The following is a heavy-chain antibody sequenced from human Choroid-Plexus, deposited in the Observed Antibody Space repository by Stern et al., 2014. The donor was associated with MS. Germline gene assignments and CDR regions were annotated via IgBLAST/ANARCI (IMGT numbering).Heavy chain of an antibody. CDR2: VSYDGSNK. CDR1: GFTFGSCA. D-gene: IGHD2/OR15-2a*01. V-gene: IGHV3-30*18. CDR3: AKDRQYLTYFFDH. Sequence: VQLLESGGGVVQPGRPLRLSCVASGFTFGSCAMHWVRQAPGKGLEWLAGVSYDGSNKYYADSVKGRFTISRDNSQNTLYIQMSSLRPEDTAVYYCAKDRQYLTYFFDHWGQGSLVTVSS. J-gene: IGHJ5*02.